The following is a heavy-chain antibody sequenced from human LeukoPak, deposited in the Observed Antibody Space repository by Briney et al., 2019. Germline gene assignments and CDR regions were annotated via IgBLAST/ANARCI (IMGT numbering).Heavy chain of an antibody. V-gene: IGHV1-18*01. J-gene: IGHJ3*02. CDR1: GYTFTSYG. CDR2: ISAYNGNT. Sequence: ASVKASCKASGYTFTSYGISWVRQAPGQGLEWMGWISAYNGNTNYAQKLQGRVTMTTDTSTSTAYMELRSLRSDDTAVYYCAREYYYDSSGYYFQNAFDIWGQGTMVTVSS. CDR3: AREYYYDSSGYYFQNAFDI. D-gene: IGHD3-22*01.